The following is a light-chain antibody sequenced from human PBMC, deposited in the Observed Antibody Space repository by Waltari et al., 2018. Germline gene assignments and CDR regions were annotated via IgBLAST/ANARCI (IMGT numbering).Light chain of an antibody. CDR3: QTWGTAIVV. Sequence: QLVLTHSPSASASLGAPVKLTCTLSSGHSTYAIAWPQQQPERGPRYLLKINSDGRHSKGDGIPDRFSGSSSGPERYLTISSLQSEDDADYYCQTWGTAIVVFGGGTKLTVL. J-gene: IGLJ2*01. CDR2: INSDGRH. V-gene: IGLV4-69*01. CDR1: SGHSTYA.